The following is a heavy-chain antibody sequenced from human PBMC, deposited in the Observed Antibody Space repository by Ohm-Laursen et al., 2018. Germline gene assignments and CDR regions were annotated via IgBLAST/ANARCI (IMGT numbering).Heavy chain of an antibody. Sequence: GSLRLSCTALGFTFSGYSTNWVRQAPGKGLEWVSSISSSSSYIYYADSVKGRFTISRDNAKNSLYLQMNSLRAEDTAVYYCARGLSGNVYWGQGILVTVSS. CDR3: ARGLSGNVY. CDR2: ISSSSSYI. J-gene: IGHJ4*02. CDR1: GFTFSGYS. V-gene: IGHV3-21*01. D-gene: IGHD3-10*01.